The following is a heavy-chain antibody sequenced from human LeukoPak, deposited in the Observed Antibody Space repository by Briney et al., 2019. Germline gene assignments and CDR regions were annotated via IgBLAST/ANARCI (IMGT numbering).Heavy chain of an antibody. CDR2: INWNGGST. CDR1: GFTFDDYG. J-gene: IGHJ4*02. Sequence: GGSLRLSCAASGFTFDDYGMSWVRQAPGKGLEWVSGINWNGGSTGYADSVKGRFTISRDNAKNSLYLQMNSLRAEDTALYYTARSSAAYSLLVEITPFDYGGQGTLVNVP. V-gene: IGHV3-20*04. D-gene: IGHD3-22*01. CDR3: ARSSAAYSLLVEITPFDY.